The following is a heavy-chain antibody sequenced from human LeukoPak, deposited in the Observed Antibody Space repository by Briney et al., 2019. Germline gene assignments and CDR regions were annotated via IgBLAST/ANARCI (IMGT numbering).Heavy chain of an antibody. CDR1: GFTFSSYS. D-gene: IGHD3-10*01. CDR3: ARDRALVSMVRGVMGYFYYYMGV. J-gene: IGHJ6*03. CDR2: ISSSSSYI. V-gene: IGHV3-21*01. Sequence: GGSLRLSCAASGFTFSSYSMNWVRQAPGKGLEWVSSISSSSSYIYYADSVKGRFTISRDNAKNSLYLQMNSLRAEDTAVYYCARDRALVSMVRGVMGYFYYYMGVWGKGTTVTISS.